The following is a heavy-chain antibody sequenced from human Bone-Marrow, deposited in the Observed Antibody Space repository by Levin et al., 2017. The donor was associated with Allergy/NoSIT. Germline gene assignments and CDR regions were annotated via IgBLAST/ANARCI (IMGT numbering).Heavy chain of an antibody. CDR2: IKRDGSQK. Sequence: HAGGSLRLSCVASGFTFSDYWMSWVRQAPGKGLEWVANIKRDGSQKFYVDSVKGRFTISRDNAEKSVHLQMNSLRAEDTAVYYCVRDYSDSGGYPFDCWGQGTLVTVSS. CDR1: GFTFSDYW. D-gene: IGHD3-22*01. CDR3: VRDYSDSGGYPFDC. V-gene: IGHV3-7*01. J-gene: IGHJ4*02.